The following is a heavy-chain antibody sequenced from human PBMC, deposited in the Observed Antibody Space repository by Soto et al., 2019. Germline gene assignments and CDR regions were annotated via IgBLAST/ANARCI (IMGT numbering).Heavy chain of an antibody. CDR2: IYYSGST. V-gene: IGHV4-30-4*01. J-gene: IGHJ5*02. Sequence: LSLTCTVSGGSISSGDYYWSWIRQPPGKGLEWIGYIYYSGSTYYNPSLKSRVTISVDTSKNQFSLKLSSVTAADTAVYYCARGLERYCSGGSCPSWFDPWGQGTLVTVSS. CDR3: ARGLERYCSGGSCPSWFDP. D-gene: IGHD2-15*01. CDR1: GGSISSGDYY.